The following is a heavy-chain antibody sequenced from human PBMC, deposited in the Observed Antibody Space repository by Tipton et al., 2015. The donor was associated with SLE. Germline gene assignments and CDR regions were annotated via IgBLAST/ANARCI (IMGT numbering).Heavy chain of an antibody. Sequence: SGFTFSSYGMHWVRQAPGKGLEWVAFIRYDGSNKYYADSVKGRFTISRDNSKNTLYLQMNSLRVEDTAVYYCAKDLDNYYGMDVWGQGTTVTVSS. CDR3: AKDLDNYYGMDV. CDR1: GFTFSSYG. CDR2: IRYDGSNK. V-gene: IGHV3-30*02. J-gene: IGHJ6*02.